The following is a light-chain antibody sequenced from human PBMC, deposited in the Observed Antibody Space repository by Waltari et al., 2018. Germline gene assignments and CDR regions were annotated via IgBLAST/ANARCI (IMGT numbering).Light chain of an antibody. CDR3: QQYKNWPPSPWT. J-gene: IGKJ1*01. V-gene: IGKV3-15*01. CDR2: GAS. Sequence: EIVMTQSPATLSVSPGERATLSCRASQSVSSNLAWYQQKPGQAPRLPMYGASTRATGIPARFSGSGSGTEFTLTISSLQSEDFAVYYCQQYKNWPPSPWTFGQGTKVEIK. CDR1: QSVSSN.